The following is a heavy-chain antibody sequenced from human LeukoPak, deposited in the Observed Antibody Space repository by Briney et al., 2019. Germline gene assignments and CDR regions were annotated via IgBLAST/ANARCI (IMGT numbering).Heavy chain of an antibody. CDR2: INHSGST. CDR3: ARGGVTDY. J-gene: IGHJ4*02. V-gene: IGHV4-34*01. Sequence: SETLSLTCAVYAGSFSGYYWSWIRQPPGKGLEWIGEINHSGSTNYNPSLKSRVTISVDTSKNQFSLKLSSVTAADTAVYYCARGGVTDYWGQGPLVTVSS. CDR1: AGSFSGYY. D-gene: IGHD2-21*02.